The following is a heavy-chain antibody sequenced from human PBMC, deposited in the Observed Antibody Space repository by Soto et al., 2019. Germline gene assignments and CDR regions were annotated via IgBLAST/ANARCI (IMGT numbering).Heavy chain of an antibody. V-gene: IGHV3-15*01. CDR1: GFTFSNAW. Sequence: PGGSLRLSCAASGFTFSNAWMSWVRQAPGKGLEWVGRIKSKTDGGTTDYAAPVKGRFTISRDDSKNTLYLQMNSLKTEDTAVYYCTTDPKRGYSYGYYWGQGTLVTVSS. D-gene: IGHD5-18*01. CDR2: IKSKTDGGTT. J-gene: IGHJ4*02. CDR3: TTDPKRGYSYGYY.